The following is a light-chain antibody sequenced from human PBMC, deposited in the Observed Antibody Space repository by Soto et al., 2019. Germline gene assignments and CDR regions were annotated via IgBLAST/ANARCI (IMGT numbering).Light chain of an antibody. J-gene: IGKJ1*01. CDR2: DAS. V-gene: IGKV1-5*01. CDR1: RSISDW. Sequence: DLQMTQAPSSVSPSVGDRVTITCRASRSISDWLAWYQQKPGKAPELLIFDASNLKSGGSSRFSRSGSGKEFSLTISRLQPDDVATYYWLQYSSHSWTLGHGTKVEIX. CDR3: LQYSSHSWT.